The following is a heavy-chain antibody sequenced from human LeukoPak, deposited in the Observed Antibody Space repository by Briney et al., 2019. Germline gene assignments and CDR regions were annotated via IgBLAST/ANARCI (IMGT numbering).Heavy chain of an antibody. CDR1: GFTFSSYA. J-gene: IGHJ6*03. Sequence: GGSLRLSCAASGFTFSSYAMSWVRQAPGKGLEWVSAISGSGGSTYYADSVKGRFTISRDNSKSTLYLQMNSLRAEDTAVYYCAKDEITPRYGDYYYYYYYMDVWGKGTTVTVSS. CDR2: ISGSGGST. V-gene: IGHV3-23*01. CDR3: AKDEITPRYGDYYYYYYYMDV. D-gene: IGHD4-17*01.